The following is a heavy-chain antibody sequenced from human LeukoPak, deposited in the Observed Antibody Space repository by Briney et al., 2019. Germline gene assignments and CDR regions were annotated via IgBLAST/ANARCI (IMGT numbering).Heavy chain of an antibody. CDR2: IFYSGNT. J-gene: IGHJ4*02. V-gene: IGHV4-59*08. Sequence: PSETLSLTCTVSGDSISSYYWSWIRQPPGKGLEWIGDIFYSGNTNYNPSLKSRVTISLDTSKKQFSLKLSSVTAADTAVYYCARHVRPLDSMVLGLVNYWGQGTLLTVSS. CDR1: GDSISSYY. D-gene: IGHD3-10*01. CDR3: ARHVRPLDSMVLGLVNY.